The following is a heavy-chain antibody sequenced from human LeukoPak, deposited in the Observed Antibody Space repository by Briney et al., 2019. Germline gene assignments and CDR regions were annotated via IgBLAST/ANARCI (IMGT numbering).Heavy chain of an antibody. CDR2: IYSGGST. Sequence: GGSLRLSCAASGFTFSSYAMSWVRQAPGKGLEWVSIIYSGGSTSYADSVKGRFIISRDSSKNTLYLQMNSLRAEDTAVYYCARRSPIAGAGPRRLGDWGQGALVSVSS. J-gene: IGHJ4*02. CDR3: ARRSPIAGAGPRRLGD. D-gene: IGHD6-13*01. V-gene: IGHV3-53*01. CDR1: GFTFSSYA.